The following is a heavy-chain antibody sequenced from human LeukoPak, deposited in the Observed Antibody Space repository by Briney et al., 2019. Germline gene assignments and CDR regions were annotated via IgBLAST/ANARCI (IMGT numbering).Heavy chain of an antibody. CDR2: ISSSPTTI. J-gene: IGHJ5*02. V-gene: IGHV3-48*02. Sequence: GGSLRLSCAASGFTFRTYSMNWVRQAPGKGLEWVSYISSSPTTIYYADSVRGRFTTSRDNAKNSLFLQMDSLRDDDTAVYYCARDGGKGFDPWGQGTLVTVSS. D-gene: IGHD4-23*01. CDR3: ARDGGKGFDP. CDR1: GFTFRTYS.